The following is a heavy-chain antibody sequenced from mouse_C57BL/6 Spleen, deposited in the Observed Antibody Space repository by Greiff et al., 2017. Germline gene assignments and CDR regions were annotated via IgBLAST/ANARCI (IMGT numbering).Heavy chain of an antibody. V-gene: IGHV1-82*01. CDR2: IYPGDGGT. CDR1: GYAFSSSW. CDR3: ARGDYVSSYDWYLDV. Sequence: VQLQQSGPELVKPGASVKISCKASGYAFSSSWMNWVKQRPGKGLEWIGRIYPGDGGTSYNGKFKGKATLTADKSSSTAYMQLRSLTSEDSAVCCCARGDYVSSYDWYLDVWGTGTTVTVSS. J-gene: IGHJ1*03. D-gene: IGHD1-1*01.